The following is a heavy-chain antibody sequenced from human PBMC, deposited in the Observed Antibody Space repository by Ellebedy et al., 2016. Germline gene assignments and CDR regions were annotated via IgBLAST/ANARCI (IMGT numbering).Heavy chain of an antibody. CDR3: ARGAYTTLSGPFDY. CDR1: GDSMSTGDDY. D-gene: IGHD2/OR15-2a*01. V-gene: IGHV4-31*03. CDR2: MRNSGYA. Sequence: SETLSLXCTVSGDSMSTGDDYNWSWIRQRPGEGLEWIAFMRNSGYAYYKPSLQSRVSMSVATSRNHFSLTLRPVTAADTAMYYCARGAYTTLSGPFDYWGRGTLVTVSS. J-gene: IGHJ4*02.